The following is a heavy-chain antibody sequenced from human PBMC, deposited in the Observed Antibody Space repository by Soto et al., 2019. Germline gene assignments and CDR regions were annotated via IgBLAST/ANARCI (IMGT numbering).Heavy chain of an antibody. V-gene: IGHV3-23*01. J-gene: IGHJ5*02. CDR3: AKVGYYDSSGHNWFDP. Sequence: GSLRLSCAVSGFTFSSYVTSWVRQAPGKGLEWVSAISGSGGSTYYADSVKGRFTISRDNSKNTLYLQMNSLRADDTAVYYCAKVGYYDSSGHNWFDPWGQGTLVTVSS. CDR1: GFTFSSYV. D-gene: IGHD3-22*01. CDR2: ISGSGGST.